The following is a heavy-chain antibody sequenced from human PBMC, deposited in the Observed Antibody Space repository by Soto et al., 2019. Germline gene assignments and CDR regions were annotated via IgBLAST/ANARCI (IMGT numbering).Heavy chain of an antibody. Sequence: VQLVQSGAEVKKPEASVKVSCKASGYTFKTYGISWVRQAPGQGLEWMGWISTFNGETRYAKKFQARVTVTTDTSTTTGYMELRSLRSDDTAVYYCARDVGYCSSSTCLIDYWGQGTLVTVSS. CDR3: ARDVGYCSSSTCLIDY. CDR1: GYTFKTYG. CDR2: ISTFNGET. V-gene: IGHV1-18*01. J-gene: IGHJ4*02. D-gene: IGHD2-2*01.